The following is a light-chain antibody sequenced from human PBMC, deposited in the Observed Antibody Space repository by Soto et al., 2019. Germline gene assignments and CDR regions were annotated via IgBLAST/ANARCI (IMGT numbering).Light chain of an antibody. CDR1: SSNIGSNY. J-gene: IGLJ2*01. Sequence: QSVLTQPPSASGTPGQRVTISCSGSSSNIGSNYVYWYQQLPGTAPKLLIYSHNYRPSGVPDRFSGSKSGTSASLAISGLRSEDEADYYCAAWDDSLSAVVFGGGTKLTVL. V-gene: IGLV1-47*02. CDR3: AAWDDSLSAVV. CDR2: SHN.